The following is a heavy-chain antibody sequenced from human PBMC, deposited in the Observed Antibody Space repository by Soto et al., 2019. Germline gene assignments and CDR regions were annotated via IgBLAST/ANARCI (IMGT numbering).Heavy chain of an antibody. CDR2: IYYSGST. Sequence: QVQLQESGPGLVKPSETLSLTCTVSGGSVSSGSYYWSWIRQPPGKGLEWIGYIYYSGSTNYNPSLKSRVTISVDTSKNQFSLKLSSVTAADTAVYYGARDRYGDYVGRDFELWGRGTLVTVSS. J-gene: IGHJ2*01. V-gene: IGHV4-61*01. CDR3: ARDRYGDYVGRDFEL. CDR1: GGSVSSGSYY. D-gene: IGHD4-17*01.